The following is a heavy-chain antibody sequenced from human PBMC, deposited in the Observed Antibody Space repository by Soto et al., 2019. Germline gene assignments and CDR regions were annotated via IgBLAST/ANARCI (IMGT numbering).Heavy chain of an antibody. V-gene: IGHV3-74*02. J-gene: IGHJ6*02. CDR1: GFTFSSYW. CDR2: MDEDGGTT. CDR3: ASDLSGRADV. D-gene: IGHD3-10*01. Sequence: EVQLVESGGGLVRPGGSLRLSCAASGFTFSSYWMHWVRQVPGKGLVWVSRMDEDGGTTDYADSVKGRFTISRDNAKNTLYLQINSLRVEDTAVYYCASDLSGRADVWGQGTTVTVSS.